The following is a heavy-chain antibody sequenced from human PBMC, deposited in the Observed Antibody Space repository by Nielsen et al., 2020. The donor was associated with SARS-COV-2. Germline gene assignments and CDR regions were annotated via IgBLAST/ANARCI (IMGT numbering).Heavy chain of an antibody. CDR2: IYSGGST. CDR3: AKDLEFAAPGRKRNYYYGMDV. Sequence: WIRQPPGKGLEWVSVIYSGGSTYYADSVKGRFTISRDNSKNTLYLQMNSLRAEDTAVYYCAKDLEFAAPGRKRNYYYGMDVWGQGTTVTVSS. V-gene: IGHV3-53*01. J-gene: IGHJ6*02. D-gene: IGHD3-3*01.